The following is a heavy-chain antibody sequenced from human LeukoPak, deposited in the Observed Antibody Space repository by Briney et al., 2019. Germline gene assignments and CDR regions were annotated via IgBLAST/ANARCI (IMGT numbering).Heavy chain of an antibody. CDR3: AKGAVVLYYGMDV. Sequence: GGSLRLSCAASGFTFSSYGMHWVRQAPGKGLEWVALIWYDGSNKYYADSMKGRLTISRDNSKNTLYLQMNSLRAEDTAVYYCAKGAVVLYYGMDVWGQGTTVTVSS. J-gene: IGHJ6*02. CDR1: GFTFSSYG. D-gene: IGHD6-19*01. CDR2: IWYDGSNK. V-gene: IGHV3-30*02.